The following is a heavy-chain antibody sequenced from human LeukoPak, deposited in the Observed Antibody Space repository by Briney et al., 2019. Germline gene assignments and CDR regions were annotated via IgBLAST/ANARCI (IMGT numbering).Heavy chain of an antibody. Sequence: GGSLRLSCAASGFTFSSYWMSWVRQAPGKGLEWVANIKQDGSEKYYVDSVKGRFTISRDNAKNSLYLQMNSLRAEDTAVYYCARMTTVTTYATTDAFDIWGQGTMVTVSS. V-gene: IGHV3-7*01. J-gene: IGHJ3*02. D-gene: IGHD4-17*01. CDR2: IKQDGSEK. CDR3: ARMTTVTTYATTDAFDI. CDR1: GFTFSSYW.